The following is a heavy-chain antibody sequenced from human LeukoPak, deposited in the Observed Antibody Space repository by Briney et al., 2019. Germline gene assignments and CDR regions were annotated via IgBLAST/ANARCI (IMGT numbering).Heavy chain of an antibody. CDR1: GGSFSGHD. CDR3: GGDLAYSSGYYYRSRVGFDP. Sequence: PSETLSLTRAVYGGSFSGHDWSWIRKPPGKGLEWSGEINHSGSTSFNPSLKKRGTISVDTSKNQFFLKLSSVAEAETAVYFCGGDLAYSSGYYYRSRVGFDPWGQATLATVSS. J-gene: IGHJ5*02. D-gene: IGHD3-22*01. CDR2: INHSGST. V-gene: IGHV4-34*01.